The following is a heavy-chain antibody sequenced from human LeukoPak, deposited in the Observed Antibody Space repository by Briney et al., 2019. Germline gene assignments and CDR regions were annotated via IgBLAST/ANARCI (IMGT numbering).Heavy chain of an antibody. CDR2: ISGSGGST. CDR3: AKALPDSSGYPFDF. CDR1: GFTFDDYA. J-gene: IGHJ4*02. V-gene: IGHV3-23*01. Sequence: GGSLRLSCVASGFTFDDYAMHWVRQAPGKGLEWVSAISGSGGSTYYADSVKGRFTISRDNSKNTLYLQMNSLRAEDTAVYYCAKALPDSSGYPFDFRGQGTLVTVSS. D-gene: IGHD3-22*01.